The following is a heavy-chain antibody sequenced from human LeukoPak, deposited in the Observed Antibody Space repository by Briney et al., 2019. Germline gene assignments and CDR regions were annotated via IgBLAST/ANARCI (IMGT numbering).Heavy chain of an antibody. Sequence: GGSLRLSCAASGFTFSSYWMHWVRQAPGKGLVWVSRIKSDGISTSYADSVKGRFTISRDNAKNTLYLQMNSLSAEDTAVYYCVRDRYYGMDVWGQGTTVTVSS. J-gene: IGHJ6*02. CDR2: IKSDGIST. V-gene: IGHV3-74*01. CDR3: VRDRYYGMDV. CDR1: GFTFSSYW.